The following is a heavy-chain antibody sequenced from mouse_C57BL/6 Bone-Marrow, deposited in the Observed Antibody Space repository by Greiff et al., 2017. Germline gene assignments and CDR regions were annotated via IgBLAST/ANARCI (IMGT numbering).Heavy chain of an antibody. CDR1: GFTFSSYG. CDR3: AKGIYGNPFAY. V-gene: IGHV5-6*01. J-gene: IGHJ3*01. CDR2: IRSGCIYT. Sequence: EVQLQESGGDLVKPGGSLKLSCAASGFTFSSYGMSWVRQTPDKRLALVSTIRSGCIYTYYPDSVKGRFTISRDNAKSTLYLQMSSLKSEDTAMYYCAKGIYGNPFAYWGQGTLVTGS. D-gene: IGHD2-1*01.